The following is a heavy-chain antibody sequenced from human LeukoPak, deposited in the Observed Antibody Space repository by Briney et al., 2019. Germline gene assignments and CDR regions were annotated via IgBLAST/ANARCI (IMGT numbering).Heavy chain of an antibody. CDR1: GESFSGYY. CDR2: INHSGRT. CDR3: TRPLQRRHYMDV. Sequence: TETLSLTCAVYGESFSGYYWTWVRQPPGKGLEWIGDINHSGRTTYNPSLTSRFILSVDTSKNLFSLNLTSVTAADPAVYYCTRPLQRRHYMDVWGKGTTVAVS. V-gene: IGHV4-34*01. J-gene: IGHJ6*03.